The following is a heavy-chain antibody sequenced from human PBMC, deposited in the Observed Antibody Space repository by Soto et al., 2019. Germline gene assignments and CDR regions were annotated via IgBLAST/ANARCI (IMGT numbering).Heavy chain of an antibody. Sequence: QVTLKESGPVLVKPTETLTLTCTVSGFSLSHARMGVSWFRQPPGKALEWLAHIFSNDEKSYSTSLKSRLTISKDTSKSQVVLTMTNMDPVDTATYYCARIRRYSDGLIWFDYWGQGTLVTVSS. V-gene: IGHV2-26*01. CDR3: ARIRRYSDGLIWFDY. CDR2: IFSNDEK. J-gene: IGHJ4*02. CDR1: GFSLSHARMG. D-gene: IGHD5-18*01.